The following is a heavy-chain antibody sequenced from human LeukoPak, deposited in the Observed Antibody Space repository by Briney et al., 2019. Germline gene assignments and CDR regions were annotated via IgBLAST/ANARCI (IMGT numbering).Heavy chain of an antibody. CDR1: GYIFTGQY. CDR2: INPKSGDT. D-gene: IGHD6-19*01. CDR3: ARDARYSSGWYVETPPDY. J-gene: IGHJ4*02. Sequence: ASVKVSCKASGYIFTGQYMHWVRQAPGQGLEWMGWINPKSGDTKYAQKFQGRVTMTRDTSISTAYVELSRLRSDDTAVYYCARDARYSSGWYVETPPDYWGQGTLVTVSS. V-gene: IGHV1-2*02.